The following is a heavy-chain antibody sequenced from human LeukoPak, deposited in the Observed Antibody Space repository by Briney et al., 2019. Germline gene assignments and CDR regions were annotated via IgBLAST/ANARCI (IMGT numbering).Heavy chain of an antibody. Sequence: SSVYLSCSASGYTFTGYYMHRVRHAPGRGLEREGVINTNTGGTNYAQKFQGRVTMTRDTSISTAYMELSRLRSDDTAVYYCARDYYDSSGYYQGYYYYMDVWGKGTTVTISS. CDR2: INTNTGGT. CDR1: GYTFTGYY. CDR3: ARDYYDSSGYYQGYYYYMDV. V-gene: IGHV1-2*02. D-gene: IGHD3-22*01. J-gene: IGHJ6*03.